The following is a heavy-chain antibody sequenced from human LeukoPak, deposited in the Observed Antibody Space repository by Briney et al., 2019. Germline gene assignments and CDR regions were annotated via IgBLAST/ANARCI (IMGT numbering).Heavy chain of an antibody. CDR3: GLSSMNPSYYYGIDV. Sequence: NPGGSLRLSCAASGFIFGGYYMTWIRQAPGKGLDWVSYIDRSGATAFYADSVKGRFTMSRDNARNSLHLQMNDLRPEDSAVYYCGLSSMNPSYYYGIDVWGQGTTVRVSS. D-gene: IGHD6-19*01. CDR2: IDRSGATA. J-gene: IGHJ6*02. CDR1: GFIFGGYY. V-gene: IGHV3-11*01.